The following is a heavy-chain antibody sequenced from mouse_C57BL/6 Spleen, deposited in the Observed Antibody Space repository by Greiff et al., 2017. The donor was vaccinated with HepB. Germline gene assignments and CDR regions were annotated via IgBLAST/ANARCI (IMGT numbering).Heavy chain of an antibody. D-gene: IGHD2-1*01. J-gene: IGHJ4*01. Sequence: EVMLVESEGGLVQPGSSMKLSCTASGFTFSDYYMAWVRQVPEKGLEWVANINYDGSSTYYLDSLKSRFIISRDNAKNILYLQMSSLKSEDTATYYCARGDYGNYVYAMDYWGQGTSVTVSS. V-gene: IGHV5-16*01. CDR2: INYDGSST. CDR1: GFTFSDYY. CDR3: ARGDYGNYVYAMDY.